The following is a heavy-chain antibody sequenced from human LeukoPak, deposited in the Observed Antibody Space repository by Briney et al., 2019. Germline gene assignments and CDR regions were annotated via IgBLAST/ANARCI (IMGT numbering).Heavy chain of an antibody. J-gene: IGHJ4*02. CDR1: GYSFSSYW. CDR2: IYPSDSAT. Sequence: KDGESLKISCTGSGYSFSSYWIVWVRQMPGKGLEWMGIIYPSDSATTYSPSFQGQVTISADKSISTAYLQWSSLKASDTAVYYCARSVGATPLDYWGQGTLVTVSS. V-gene: IGHV5-51*01. D-gene: IGHD1-26*01. CDR3: ARSVGATPLDY.